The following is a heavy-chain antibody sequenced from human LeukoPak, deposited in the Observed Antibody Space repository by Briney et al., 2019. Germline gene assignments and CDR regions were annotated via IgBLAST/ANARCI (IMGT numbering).Heavy chain of an antibody. CDR1: GFTYCVYY. D-gene: IGHD6-13*01. CDR2: IISSGSTI. V-gene: IGHV3-11*01. Sequence: GGSLRLSCAVSGFTYCVYYMRWLRHATGKGRGWLSYIISSGSTIYYADSVKGRFTISRDNAKNSLHLQMNSLGAEDTAVYYCARDSNSNWYAFDIWGQGTMVTVSS. CDR3: ARDSNSNWYAFDI. J-gene: IGHJ3*02.